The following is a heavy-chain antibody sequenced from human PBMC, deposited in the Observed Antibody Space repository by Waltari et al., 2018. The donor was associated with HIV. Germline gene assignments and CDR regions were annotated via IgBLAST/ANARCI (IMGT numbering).Heavy chain of an antibody. CDR3: ASWDSTGLGAFDI. CDR2: IIPILGIA. V-gene: IGHV1-69*04. J-gene: IGHJ3*02. CDR1: GGTFSSYA. Sequence: QVQLVQSGAEVKKPGSSVKVSCKASGGTFSSYAISWVRQAPGQGLEWMGRIIPILGIANYAQKFQGRVTITADKSTSTAYMELSSLRSEDTAVYYCASWDSTGLGAFDIWGQGTMVTVSS. D-gene: IGHD1-26*01.